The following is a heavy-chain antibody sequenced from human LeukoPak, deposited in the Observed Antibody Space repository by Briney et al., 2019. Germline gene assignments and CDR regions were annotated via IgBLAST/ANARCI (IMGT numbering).Heavy chain of an antibody. D-gene: IGHD6-19*01. V-gene: IGHV3-23*01. Sequence: PGGSLRLSCAASGFTFSSYAMSWVRQAPGKGLEWVSAISGSGGSTYYADSVKGRFTISRDNSKNTLYLQMNSLRAEDTAVYYCARDPGPYSSPPDYWGLGTLVTVSS. CDR2: ISGSGGST. CDR3: ARDPGPYSSPPDY. J-gene: IGHJ4*02. CDR1: GFTFSSYA.